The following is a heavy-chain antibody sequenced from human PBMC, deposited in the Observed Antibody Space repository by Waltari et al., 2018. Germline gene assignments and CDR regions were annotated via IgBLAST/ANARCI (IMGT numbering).Heavy chain of an antibody. D-gene: IGHD6-13*01. CDR1: GGSISSSNW. Sequence: QVPLQESGPGLVKPSGTLSLTCAVSGGSISSSNWVSWVSPPPGKGVGWVGEMSHGGSTNYNPSLKSRVTISVDKSKNQFSLKLSSVTAADTAVYYCARGGGGQQPPDVFDYWGQGTLVTVSS. J-gene: IGHJ4*02. V-gene: IGHV4-4*02. CDR3: ARGGGGQQPPDVFDY. CDR2: MSHGGST.